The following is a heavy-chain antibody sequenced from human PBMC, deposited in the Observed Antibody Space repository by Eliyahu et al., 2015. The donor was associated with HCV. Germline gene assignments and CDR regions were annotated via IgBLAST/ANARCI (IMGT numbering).Heavy chain of an antibody. CDR2: GGST. J-gene: IGHJ6*02. D-gene: IGHD2-2*01. Sequence: GGSTSYAQKFQGRVTMTRDTSTSTVYMELSSLRSEDTAVYYCARWNPGRYQLLTPNYGMDVWGQGTTVTVSS. V-gene: IGHV1-46*01. CDR3: ARWNPGRYQLLTPNYGMDV.